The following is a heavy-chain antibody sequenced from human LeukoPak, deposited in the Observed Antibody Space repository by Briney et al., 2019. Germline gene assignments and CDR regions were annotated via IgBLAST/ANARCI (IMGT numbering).Heavy chain of an antibody. D-gene: IGHD6-13*01. CDR2: INHSGST. CDR3: AKGARALIAAAGTNNWFDP. V-gene: IGHV4-34*01. J-gene: IGHJ5*02. Sequence: SETLSLTCAVYGGSFSGYYWSWIRQPPGKGLEWIGEINHSGSTNYNPSHKSRVTISVDTSKNQFSLKLSSVTAADTAVYYCAKGARALIAAAGTNNWFDPWGKGTLVTVSS. CDR1: GGSFSGYY.